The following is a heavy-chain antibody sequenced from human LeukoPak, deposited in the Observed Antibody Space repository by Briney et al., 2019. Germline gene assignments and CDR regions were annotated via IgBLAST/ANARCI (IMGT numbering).Heavy chain of an antibody. D-gene: IGHD3-22*01. CDR3: ARVLSGSWDWFDP. J-gene: IGHJ5*02. CDR1: KFTFSSYW. Sequence: GGSLRLSCAASKFTFSSYWMHWVRQAPGRGLVWVSRINTDGSSTNYADSVKGRFTISRDNAKNTLYLQMNSLRAEDTAVYYCARVLSGSWDWFDPWGQGTLVTVSS. CDR2: INTDGSST. V-gene: IGHV3-74*01.